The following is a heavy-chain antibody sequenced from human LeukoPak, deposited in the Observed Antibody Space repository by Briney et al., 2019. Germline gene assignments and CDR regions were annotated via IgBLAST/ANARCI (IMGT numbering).Heavy chain of an antibody. V-gene: IGHV1-2*06. Sequence: ASVKVSCKASGYTFTGYYIHWVRQAPGQGLEWMGQINPNSGGTNYAQNFQGRVTMTRDTSINTAYMELGRLRSDDTAVYYCAASIMVVAAMDAFDIWGQRTRVTVSS. D-gene: IGHD2-15*01. J-gene: IGHJ3*02. CDR3: AASIMVVAAMDAFDI. CDR1: GYTFTGYY. CDR2: INPNSGGT.